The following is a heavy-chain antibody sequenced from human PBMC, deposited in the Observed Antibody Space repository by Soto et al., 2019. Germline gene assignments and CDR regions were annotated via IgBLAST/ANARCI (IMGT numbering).Heavy chain of an antibody. V-gene: IGHV3-33*01. CDR3: ARDAEYSSGWYSAFDI. J-gene: IGHJ3*02. CDR1: GFTFGSIG. Sequence: XVCLRLSGAAYGFTFGSIGMHWVRQAPGKGLEWVAVIWYDGSNKYYADSVKGRFTISRDNSKNTLYLQMKSLRAEDTAVYYCARDAEYSSGWYSAFDIWGQGTMVTVSS. CDR2: IWYDGSNK. D-gene: IGHD6-19*01.